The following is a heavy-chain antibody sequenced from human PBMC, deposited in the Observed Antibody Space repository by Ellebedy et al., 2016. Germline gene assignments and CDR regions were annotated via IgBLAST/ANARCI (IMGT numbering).Heavy chain of an antibody. CDR3: AGGLPNYYYYGMDV. CDR1: GGSFSGYY. Sequence: SETLSLTXAVYGGSFSGYYWSWIRQPPGKGLEWIGEINHSGSTNYNPSLKSRVTISVDTSKNQFSLKLSSVTAADTAVYYCAGGLPNYYYYGMDVWGQGTTVTVSS. J-gene: IGHJ6*02. CDR2: INHSGST. V-gene: IGHV4-34*01.